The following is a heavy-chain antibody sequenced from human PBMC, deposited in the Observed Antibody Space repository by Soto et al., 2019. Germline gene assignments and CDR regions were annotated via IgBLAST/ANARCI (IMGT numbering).Heavy chain of an antibody. Sequence: LRLSCVASGFTFSTYAMSWVRQAPGKGLEWVSALTPSGGETYYADSVKGRFTISRDNSMNALYLQMNSLRIEDTAVYYCAHPRGYGVFDAYDIWGQRTMVTVSS. J-gene: IGHJ3*02. D-gene: IGHD4-17*01. CDR2: LTPSGGET. CDR1: GFTFSTYA. V-gene: IGHV3-23*01. CDR3: AHPRGYGVFDAYDI.